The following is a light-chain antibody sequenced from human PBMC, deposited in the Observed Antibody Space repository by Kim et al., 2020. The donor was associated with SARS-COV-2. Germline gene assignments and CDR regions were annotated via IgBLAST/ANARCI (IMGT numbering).Light chain of an antibody. V-gene: IGKV3D-15*01. CDR2: GAS. J-gene: IGKJ2*01. Sequence: EILMTQSPATLSVSPGGRATLSCRASQSVSNYLAWYQHKPGQAPRLLIYGASTRATGIPARFSGSASGTDFTLTISNLQSDDFATYYCQQYNDWPPGDTFGQGTKLEI. CDR3: QQYNDWPPGDT. CDR1: QSVSNY.